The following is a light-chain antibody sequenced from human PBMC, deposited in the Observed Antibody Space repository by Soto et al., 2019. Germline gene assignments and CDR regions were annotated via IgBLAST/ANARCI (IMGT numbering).Light chain of an antibody. CDR1: QSVSSN. Sequence: EIVMTQSPATLSVSPGERATLSCRASQSVSSNLAWYQQKPGQAPRLLIYGASTRATGIPARFSGSGSGTEFTLTTSRLQSEDFEVYYCQQYNNWPWTFGQGNKVEIK. J-gene: IGKJ1*01. CDR3: QQYNNWPWT. CDR2: GAS. V-gene: IGKV3-15*01.